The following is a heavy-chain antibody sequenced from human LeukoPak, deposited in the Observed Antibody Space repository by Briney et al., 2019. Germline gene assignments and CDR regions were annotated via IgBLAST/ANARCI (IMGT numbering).Heavy chain of an antibody. Sequence: GESLKISCKGSGYSFTTYWIGWVRQMPGKGLEWMGIIYPGDSDTRYSPSFQGQVTISADKSISTAYLQWSSLKASDTAMYYCARIIRSWELLTGAYYYMDVWGKGTTVTISS. D-gene: IGHD1-26*01. CDR2: IYPGDSDT. J-gene: IGHJ6*03. V-gene: IGHV5-51*01. CDR3: ARIIRSWELLTGAYYYMDV. CDR1: GYSFTTYW.